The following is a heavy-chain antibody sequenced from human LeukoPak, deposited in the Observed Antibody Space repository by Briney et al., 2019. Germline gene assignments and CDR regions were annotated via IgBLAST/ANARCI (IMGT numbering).Heavy chain of an antibody. J-gene: IGHJ4*02. CDR3: ARVGTTVTSYDY. V-gene: IGHV1-2*02. CDR2: INPNSGGT. Sequence: GSVKVSCKASGYTFTGYYMHWVRQAPGQGLELMGWINPNSGGTNYAQKFQGRVTMTRDTSISTAYMELSRLRSDDTAVYYCARVGTTVTSYDYWGQGTLVTVSS. D-gene: IGHD4-17*01. CDR1: GYTFTGYY.